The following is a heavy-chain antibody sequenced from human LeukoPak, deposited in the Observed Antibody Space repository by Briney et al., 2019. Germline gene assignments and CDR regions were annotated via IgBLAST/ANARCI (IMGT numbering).Heavy chain of an antibody. V-gene: IGHV3-53*01. CDR3: ARLTYGSGSYYLPPPPSFDY. Sequence: GGSLRLSCAASGFTVSSNYMSWVRQAPGKGLEWVSVIYSGGSTYYADSVKGRFTISRDNSKNTLYLQMNSLRAEDTAVYYCARLTYGSGSYYLPPPPSFDYWGQGTLVTVSS. CDR1: GFTVSSNY. J-gene: IGHJ4*02. CDR2: IYSGGST. D-gene: IGHD3-10*01.